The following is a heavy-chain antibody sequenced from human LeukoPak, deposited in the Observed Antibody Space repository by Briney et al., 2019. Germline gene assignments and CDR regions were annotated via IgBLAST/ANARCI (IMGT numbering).Heavy chain of an antibody. D-gene: IGHD1-26*01. J-gene: IGHJ4*02. CDR1: GYTFTSYY. Sequence: GASVKVSCKASGYTFTSYYMHWVRQAPGQGLEWMGIINPSGGSTSYAQKFQGRVTMTRDMSTSTVYMELSSLRSEDTAVYYCAREYSGSRGSPNSPFDYWGQGTLVTVSS. V-gene: IGHV1-46*01. CDR3: AREYSGSRGSPNSPFDY. CDR2: INPSGGST.